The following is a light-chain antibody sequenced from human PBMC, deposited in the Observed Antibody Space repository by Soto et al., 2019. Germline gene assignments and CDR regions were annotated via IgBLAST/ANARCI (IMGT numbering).Light chain of an antibody. J-gene: IGKJ5*01. CDR3: QQYSNWPPIT. Sequence: ETVITQSPVTLSVSLGERCTLSFIGSQSVSIHLAWYQQKPGQAPRLLIYDTSTRATGIPARFSGSGSGTEFTLTISSLQSEDFAVYYCQQYSNWPPITFGQGTRLEI. CDR2: DTS. CDR1: QSVSIH. V-gene: IGKV3-15*01.